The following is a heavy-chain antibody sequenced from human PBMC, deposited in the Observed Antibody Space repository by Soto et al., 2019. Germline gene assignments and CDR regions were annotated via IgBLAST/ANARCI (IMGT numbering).Heavy chain of an antibody. V-gene: IGHV3-30-3*01. CDR2: ISYDGSNK. J-gene: IGHJ6*02. D-gene: IGHD3-10*01. CDR1: GFTFSSYA. CDR3: AREQYYYGSGSYYNGPPPNYYYYGMDV. Sequence: QVQLVESGGGVVQPGRSLRLSCAASGFTFSSYAMQWVRQAPGKGLEWVAVISYDGSNKYYADSVKGRFTISRDNSKNTLYLQMNSLRAEDTAVYYCAREQYYYGSGSYYNGPPPNYYYYGMDVWGQGTTVTVSS.